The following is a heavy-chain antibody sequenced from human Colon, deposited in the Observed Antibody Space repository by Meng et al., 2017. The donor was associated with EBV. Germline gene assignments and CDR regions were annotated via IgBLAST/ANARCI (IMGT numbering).Heavy chain of an antibody. CDR1: GGSISSSHYY. D-gene: IGHD3-10*01. V-gene: IGHV4-39*01. J-gene: IGHJ4*02. Sequence: LRLQWSGQGLVKPSETRSLPFTVFGGSISSSHYYWGWVRQPPGKGLQWIGTIYHSGSTSYNPSLQSRVTMFVDTSKNQFSLMLTSVTATDTAVYYCARRRGGSGRDCWGQGTLVTVSS. CDR2: IYHSGST. CDR3: ARRRGGSGRDC.